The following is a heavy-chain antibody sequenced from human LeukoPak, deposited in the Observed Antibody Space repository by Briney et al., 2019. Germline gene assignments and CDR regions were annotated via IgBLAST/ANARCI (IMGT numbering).Heavy chain of an antibody. V-gene: IGHV3-23*01. D-gene: IGHD2-2*01. CDR1: GFTFSSYG. CDR2: ISGSGGST. J-gene: IGHJ4*02. Sequence: GGTLRLSCAASGFTFSSYGMSWVRQAPGKGLEWVSAISGSGGSTDYVDFVKGRFTISRDNSKNTLYMQMKSLRADDTAIYYCAKDGDIVVVPAAIDYWGQGTLVTVSS. CDR3: AKDGDIVVVPAAIDY.